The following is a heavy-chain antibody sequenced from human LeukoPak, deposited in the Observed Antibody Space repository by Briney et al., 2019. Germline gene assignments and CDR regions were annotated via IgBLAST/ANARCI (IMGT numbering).Heavy chain of an antibody. CDR1: GFTFSDYN. J-gene: IGHJ1*01. CDR2: ITNGGSTI. D-gene: IGHD3-10*01. CDR3: AKYFASGSYYKLPH. Sequence: GGSLRLSCAASGFTFSDYNMNWVRQAPGKGLEWVSYITNGGSTIHHADSVKGRFTISRDNSKNTLYLQMNSLRAEDTAVYYCAKYFASGSYYKLPHWGQGTLVTVSS. V-gene: IGHV3-11*01.